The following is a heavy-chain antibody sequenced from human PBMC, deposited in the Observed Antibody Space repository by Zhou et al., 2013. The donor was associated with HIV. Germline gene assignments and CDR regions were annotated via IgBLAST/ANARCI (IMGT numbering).Heavy chain of an antibody. CDR3: ARCYYDNSGCDY. J-gene: IGHJ4*02. CDR2: IIPFFGTP. V-gene: IGHV1-69*12. D-gene: IGHD3-22*01. Sequence: QVQLVQSGAEVKKPGSSVKVSCKTSGGTFSTYGISWVRQAPGQGLEWMGGIIPFFGTPNYAQKFQGRVAITAAESTSTAYLELSSLTSDDTAVYYCARCYYDNSGCDYWGQGTLVTVSS. CDR1: GGTFSTYG.